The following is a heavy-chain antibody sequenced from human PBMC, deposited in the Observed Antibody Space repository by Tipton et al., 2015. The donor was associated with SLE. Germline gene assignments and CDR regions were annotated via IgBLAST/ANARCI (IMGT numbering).Heavy chain of an antibody. D-gene: IGHD5-12*01. Sequence: SLRLSCAASGFTFSSYAMHWVRQAPGKGLEWVSAISGSGGSTYYADSVKGRFTISRDNSKNTLYLRMNSLRAEDTAVYYCARSRDIVATPDAFDIWGQGTMVTVSS. CDR2: ISGSGGST. V-gene: IGHV3-23*01. J-gene: IGHJ3*02. CDR1: GFTFSSYA. CDR3: ARSRDIVATPDAFDI.